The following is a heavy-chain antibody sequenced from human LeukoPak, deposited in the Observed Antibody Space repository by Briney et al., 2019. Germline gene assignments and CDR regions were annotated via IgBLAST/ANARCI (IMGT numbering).Heavy chain of an antibody. D-gene: IGHD2-2*01. CDR3: ARSSSWSNWYFDL. J-gene: IGHJ2*01. CDR1: GFSFSSYG. Sequence: GGSLRLSCAASGFSFSSYGMHWVRQAPGKGLEWVAVISDDGSKKHYADSVKGRFTISRDNSKNTLYLQMNTLRAEDTAVYYCARSSSWSNWYFDLWGRGTLVIVSS. V-gene: IGHV3-30*03. CDR2: ISDDGSKK.